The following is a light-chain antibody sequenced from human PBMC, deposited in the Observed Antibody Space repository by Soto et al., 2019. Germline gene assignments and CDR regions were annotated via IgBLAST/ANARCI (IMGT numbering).Light chain of an antibody. J-gene: IGKJ1*01. CDR1: QSVSSSF. Sequence: EIVLTQSPGTLSLSPGERATLSCRASQSVSSSFLAWYQQKPGQAPRLLIYRASNRSTGIPDRLSGSGSVTDVTLTISRLEPEDFAVNYCQQYVTSPWSFGQGTKV. V-gene: IGKV3-20*01. CDR2: RAS. CDR3: QQYVTSPWS.